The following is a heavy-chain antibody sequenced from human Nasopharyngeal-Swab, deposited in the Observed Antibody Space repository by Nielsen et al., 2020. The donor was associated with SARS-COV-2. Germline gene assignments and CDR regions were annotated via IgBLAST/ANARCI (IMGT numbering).Heavy chain of an antibody. J-gene: IGHJ6*02. CDR1: GFTFSVYD. CDR2: ISNGGSNK. CDR3: ARGYCSSGSCYAKHYGMDV. D-gene: IGHD2-15*01. V-gene: IGHV3-30*03. Sequence: GESLKISCADSGFTFSVYDMHWVRQAPGKGLEWVSLISNGGSNKYYVDSVKGRFTISRDSAKNSLYLKMNNLRAEDTAVYYCARGYCSSGSCYAKHYGMDVWGQGTTVTVSS.